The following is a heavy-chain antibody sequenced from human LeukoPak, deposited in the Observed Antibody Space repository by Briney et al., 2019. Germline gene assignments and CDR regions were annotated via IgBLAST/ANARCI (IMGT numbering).Heavy chain of an antibody. D-gene: IGHD2-8*01. J-gene: IGHJ4*02. V-gene: IGHV3-7*01. Sequence: GGSLRLSCVASGFTFQNYWMSWARQTPGKGLEWVANIMRDGNETHYVDSVKGRFTISRDNTKNSVYLHLGSLRIEDTAVYFCARDGPLVLIPPAADHWGQGTQVIVSS. CDR1: GFTFQNYW. CDR2: IMRDGNET. CDR3: ARDGPLVLIPPAADH.